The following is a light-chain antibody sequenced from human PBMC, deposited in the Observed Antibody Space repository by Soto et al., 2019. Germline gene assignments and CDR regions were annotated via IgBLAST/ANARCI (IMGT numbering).Light chain of an antibody. CDR2: DAS. CDR1: QSIRSER. V-gene: IGKV3-20*01. J-gene: IGKJ1*01. Sequence: EIVLTQSPDTLSLSPGERATLSCRASQSIRSERLAWYQQKPGQAPRLVIFDASNRATGIPDRFSGSGSGTDFTLTISRLEPEDFAVYYCQQYGSSPWTFGQGTKVDIK. CDR3: QQYGSSPWT.